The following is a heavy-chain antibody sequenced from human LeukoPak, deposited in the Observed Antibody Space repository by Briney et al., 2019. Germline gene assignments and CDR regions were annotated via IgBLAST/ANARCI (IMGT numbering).Heavy chain of an antibody. CDR2: INHSGST. D-gene: IGHD5-18*01. Sequence: SETLSLTCAVYGGSFSGYYWTWIRQPPGKGLEWIGEINHSGSTNYNPSLKSRVTISVDTSKNQFSLKLASVTAADTAIYYCAKGAGGFSYYNWFDPWGQGTLVTVSS. V-gene: IGHV4-34*01. CDR1: GGSFSGYY. J-gene: IGHJ5*02. CDR3: AKGAGGFSYYNWFDP.